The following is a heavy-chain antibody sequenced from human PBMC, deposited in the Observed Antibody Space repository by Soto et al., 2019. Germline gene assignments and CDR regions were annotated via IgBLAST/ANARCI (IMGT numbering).Heavy chain of an antibody. J-gene: IGHJ3*02. D-gene: IGHD6-13*01. CDR3: ARHLSLAVARGGAAGTESFINDFDI. Sequence: PSETLSLTCTVSGDSISNYYWSWIRQPPGEGLEWIAYIHYSGNTHHNPSLKSRLTTSMDTSTNQFSLKVSSMTAADTAVYYCARHLSLAVARGGAAGTESFINDFDIRGQGTKVTGSS. CDR1: GDSISNYY. V-gene: IGHV4-59*08. CDR2: IHYSGNT.